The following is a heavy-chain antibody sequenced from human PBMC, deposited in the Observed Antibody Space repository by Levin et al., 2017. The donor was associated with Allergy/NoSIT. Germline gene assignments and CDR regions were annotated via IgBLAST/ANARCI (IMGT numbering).Heavy chain of an antibody. Sequence: GGSLRLSCAASGFTFSSYGMHWVRQAPGKGLEWVAVIWYDGSNKYYADSVKGRFTISRDNSKNTLYLQMNSLRAEDTAVYYCARDPLAGSWELLGGRWFDPWGQGTLVTVSS. J-gene: IGHJ5*02. CDR1: GFTFSSYG. V-gene: IGHV3-33*01. CDR2: IWYDGSNK. CDR3: ARDPLAGSWELLGGRWFDP. D-gene: IGHD1-26*01.